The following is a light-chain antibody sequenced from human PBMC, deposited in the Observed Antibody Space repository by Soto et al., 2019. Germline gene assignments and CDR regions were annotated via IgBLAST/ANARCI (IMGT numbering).Light chain of an antibody. CDR3: QQYDSYGT. CDR1: QSISSW. Sequence: DIQMTQSPSTLSASVGDRVTITCRASQSISSWLAWYQQKPGKAPKLLMHDASTLESGVPLRFSGSGSGTEFTLTITSLQPDDFATYYRQQYDSYGTFGQGTKVEIK. CDR2: DAS. V-gene: IGKV1-5*01. J-gene: IGKJ1*01.